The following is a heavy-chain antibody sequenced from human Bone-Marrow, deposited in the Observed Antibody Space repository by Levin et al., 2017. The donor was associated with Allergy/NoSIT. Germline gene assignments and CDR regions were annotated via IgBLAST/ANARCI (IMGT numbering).Heavy chain of an antibody. D-gene: IGHD3-10*01. V-gene: IGHV4-59*01. Sequence: SETLSLTCTVSGGSISSYYWSWIRQPPGKGLEWIGYIYYSGSTNYNPSLKSRVTISVDTSKNQFSLKLSSVTAADTAVYHCARSWFGELLPTVGYFDLWGRGTLVTVSS. J-gene: IGHJ2*01. CDR3: ARSWFGELLPTVGYFDL. CDR1: GGSISSYY. CDR2: IYYSGST.